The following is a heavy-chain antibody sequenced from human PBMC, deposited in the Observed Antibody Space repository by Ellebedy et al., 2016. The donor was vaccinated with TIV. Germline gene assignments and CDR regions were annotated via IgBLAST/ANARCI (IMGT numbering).Heavy chain of an antibody. J-gene: IGHJ6*02. D-gene: IGHD1-26*01. CDR1: GSFMRSDNW. CDR2: IYHSGST. V-gene: IGHV4-4*02. Sequence: SETLSLTCGVSGSFMRSDNWWTWVRQSPGKGLEWIGEIYHSGSTNYNPSLKSRVTISVDMSNNSFALRLISVTAADTAVYYGARSGSATSPSGLDVWGQGTTVTVSS. CDR3: ARSGSATSPSGLDV.